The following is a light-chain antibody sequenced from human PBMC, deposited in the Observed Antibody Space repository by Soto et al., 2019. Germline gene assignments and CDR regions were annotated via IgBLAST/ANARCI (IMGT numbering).Light chain of an antibody. V-gene: IGKV3-15*01. J-gene: IGKJ1*01. CDR3: QQYNNWPQT. CDR1: QSVSSN. Sequence: EILMPQSPSTLAVSAGERATLSCRASQSVSSNLDWYQPKPGKAPRLVIYGASTRATGIPARFSGSGSGTECTLTISSLQSEEFEVYYCQQYNNWPQTFGQGTKVDIK. CDR2: GAS.